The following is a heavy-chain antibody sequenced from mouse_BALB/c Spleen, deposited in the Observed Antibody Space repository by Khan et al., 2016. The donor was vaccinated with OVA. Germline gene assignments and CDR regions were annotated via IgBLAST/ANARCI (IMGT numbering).Heavy chain of an antibody. D-gene: IGHD2-1*01. CDR3: ARGYFGNYEFVY. CDR1: GYTFTNYW. Sequence: QVQLQQSGAELVKPGASVKLSCKTSGYTFTNYWIQWIKQRPGQGLGWIGQIFPGTGTTYYNQNFKGKATLTVDTSSNTAYMHLSSLTSEDSAVYCCARGYFGNYEFVYWGQGTLVTVSP. V-gene: IGHV1S132*01. CDR2: IFPGTGTT. J-gene: IGHJ3*01.